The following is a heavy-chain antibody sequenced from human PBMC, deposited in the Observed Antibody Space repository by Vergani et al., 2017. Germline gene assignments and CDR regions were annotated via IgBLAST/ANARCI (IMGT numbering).Heavy chain of an antibody. D-gene: IGHD1-14*01. V-gene: IGHV3-33*01. CDR2: RWYDGNNK. CDR1: GFTFNQYG. Sequence: QVQLVESGGGVVQPGRSLRLSCAASGFTFNQYGMHWVRQAPGKGLEWVAVRWYDGNNKQYADSVKGRFTISRDNSKSTMYLQMNSLRDEDTGVYYCARDLRLLYNRFDPWGQGTLVTGSS. J-gene: IGHJ5*02. CDR3: ARDLRLLYNRFDP.